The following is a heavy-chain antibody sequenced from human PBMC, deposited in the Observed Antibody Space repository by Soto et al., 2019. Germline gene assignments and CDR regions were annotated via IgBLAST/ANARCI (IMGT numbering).Heavy chain of an antibody. CDR3: ANSIAEAESFDY. J-gene: IGHJ4*02. CDR2: IKQDGSEK. D-gene: IGHD6-13*01. V-gene: IGHV3-7*01. CDR1: GFTFSSYW. Sequence: EVQLVESGGGLVQPGGSLRLSCAASGFTFSSYWMSWVRQAPGKGLEWVANIKQDGSEKYYGDSVKGRFTISRDNAKNSLYLQMTSLRAEDTAVYYCANSIAEAESFDYWGQGTLVTVSS.